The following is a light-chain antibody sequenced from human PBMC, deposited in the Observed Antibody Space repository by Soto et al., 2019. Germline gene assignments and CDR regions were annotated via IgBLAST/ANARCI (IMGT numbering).Light chain of an antibody. V-gene: IGKV3-20*01. CDR2: GAF. Sequence: EIVLTQSPGTLSLSPGERATLSCRASQSISSSYLAWYQQKPGQAPRLLIYGAFNRATDIPDRFSGSGSGTEFTLTISRLEPEDLAVYYCQHYRSSPIVTFGPGTKVDIK. CDR3: QHYRSSPIVT. CDR1: QSISSSY. J-gene: IGKJ3*01.